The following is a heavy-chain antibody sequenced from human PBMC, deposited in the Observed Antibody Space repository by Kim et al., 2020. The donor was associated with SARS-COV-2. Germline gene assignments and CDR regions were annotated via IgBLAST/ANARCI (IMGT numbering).Heavy chain of an antibody. J-gene: IGHJ4*02. Sequence: GGSLRLSCAVSGFTFNNYWMSWVRQAPGVGLQWVANIKDDGSEEYYVASVKGRSTISRDNAKNSLYLQMNSLRVEDTAVYYCAREIPGAWVALGYWGQGT. CDR1: GFTFNNYW. D-gene: IGHD1-26*01. V-gene: IGHV3-7*01. CDR3: AREIPGAWVALGY. CDR2: IKDDGSEE.